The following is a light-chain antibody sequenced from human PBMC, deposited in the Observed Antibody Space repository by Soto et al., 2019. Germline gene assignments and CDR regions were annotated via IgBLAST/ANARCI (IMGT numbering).Light chain of an antibody. Sequence: DIVMTQSPDSLAVSLGERATINCKSSQSVLYSSNNKNYLAWYQQKPGQPPKLLIYWASTRESGVPDRFSGSGSGTDFTLTSSSLQAEDVAVYYCQQYYSTPWTFCQGTKVEI. CDR3: QQYYSTPWT. V-gene: IGKV4-1*01. CDR1: QSVLYSSNNKNY. J-gene: IGKJ1*01. CDR2: WAS.